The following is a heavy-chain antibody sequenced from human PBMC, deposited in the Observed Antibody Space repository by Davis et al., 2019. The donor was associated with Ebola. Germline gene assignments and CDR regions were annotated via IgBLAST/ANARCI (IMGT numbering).Heavy chain of an antibody. CDR1: GFTFSDYY. CDR3: AGLPSRNSRWFDP. J-gene: IGHJ5*02. CDR2: ISTSGSTI. V-gene: IGHV3-11*01. Sequence: GESLKISCAASGFTFSDYYLSWIRQAPGKGLEWISYISTSGSTIYYADSVKGRFTISRDNAKNSLYLQMNSLRAEDTAVYYCAGLPSRNSRWFDPWGQGTLVTVSS. D-gene: IGHD4-23*01.